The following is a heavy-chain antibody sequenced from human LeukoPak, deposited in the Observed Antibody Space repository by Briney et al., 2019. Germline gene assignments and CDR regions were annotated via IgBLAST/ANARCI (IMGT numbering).Heavy chain of an antibody. V-gene: IGHV4-4*07. J-gene: IGHJ3*02. CDR1: GGSISSYY. D-gene: IGHD6-13*01. Sequence: PSETLSLTCTVSGGSISSYYWSWIRQPAGKGLEWIGRIYTSGSTNYNPSLKSRVTISVDTSKNQFSLKLSSVTAADTAVYYCARAHIAAAGTEAFDIWGQGTMVTVSS. CDR2: IYTSGST. CDR3: ARAHIAAAGTEAFDI.